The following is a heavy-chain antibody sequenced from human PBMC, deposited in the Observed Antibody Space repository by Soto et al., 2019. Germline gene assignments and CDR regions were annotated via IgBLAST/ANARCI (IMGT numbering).Heavy chain of an antibody. J-gene: IGHJ4*02. CDR3: ARELGMATIGYFDY. CDR2: INHSGST. CDR1: GGSFSGYY. V-gene: IGHV4-34*01. D-gene: IGHD7-27*01. Sequence: WETLSLTCAVYGGSFSGYYWSWIRQPPGKGLEWIGEINHSGSTNYNPSLKSRVTISVDTSKNQFSLKLSSVTAADTAVYYCARELGMATIGYFDYWGQGTLVTAPQ.